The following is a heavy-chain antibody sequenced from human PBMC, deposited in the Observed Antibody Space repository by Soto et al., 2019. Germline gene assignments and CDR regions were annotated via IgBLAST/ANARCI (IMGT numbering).Heavy chain of an antibody. Sequence: GGSLRLSCAASGFTFSSYSMNWVRQAPGKGLEWVSSISSSSSYIYYADSVKGRFTISRDNAKNSLYLQMNSLRAEDTAVYYCARARHVDITPTIEYYFDYWGQGTLVNVSS. CDR1: GFTFSSYS. D-gene: IGHD3-22*01. J-gene: IGHJ4*01. CDR3: ARARHVDITPTIEYYFDY. V-gene: IGHV3-21*04. CDR2: ISSSSSYI.